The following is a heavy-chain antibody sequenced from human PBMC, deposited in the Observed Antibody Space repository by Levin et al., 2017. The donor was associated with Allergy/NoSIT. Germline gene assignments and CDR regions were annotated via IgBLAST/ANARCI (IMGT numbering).Heavy chain of an antibody. CDR1: GYTFTGYS. V-gene: IGHV1-2*02. D-gene: IGHD3-10*01. Sequence: VASVKVSCKASGYTFTGYSMHWVRQAPGQGLEWMGWINPNSGGTNYAQKFQGRVTMTRDTSISTAYMELSRLRSDDTAVYYCARDFGTGWFGELRRGYWGQGTLVTVSS. J-gene: IGHJ4*02. CDR3: ARDFGTGWFGELRRGY. CDR2: INPNSGGT.